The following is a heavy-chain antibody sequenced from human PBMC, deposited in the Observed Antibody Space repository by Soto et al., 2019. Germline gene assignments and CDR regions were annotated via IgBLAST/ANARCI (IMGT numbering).Heavy chain of an antibody. CDR3: ARAWRYCSGGSCYWAFDF. CDR2: IIPIFGTA. J-gene: IGHJ4*02. D-gene: IGHD2-15*01. CDR1: GGTFSSYA. Sequence: QVQLVQSGAEVKKPGSSVKVSCKASGGTFSSYAISWVRQSPGQGLEWMGGIIPIFGTANYAQKFQGRVTITADESTSTAYMELSSLRSEDTAVYYCARAWRYCSGGSCYWAFDFWGQGTLVTVSS. V-gene: IGHV1-69*12.